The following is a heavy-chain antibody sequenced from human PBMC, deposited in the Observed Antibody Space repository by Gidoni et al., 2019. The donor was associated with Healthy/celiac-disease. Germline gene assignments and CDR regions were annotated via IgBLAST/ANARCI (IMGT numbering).Heavy chain of an antibody. CDR2: IYYSGST. Sequence: QLQLQESGPGLVKPSETLSLTCTVSGGSISSSSYDWGWIRQPPGKGLEWIGSIYYSGSTYYNPSLKSRVTISVDTSKNQFSLKLSSVTAADTAVYYCARHGGIAVAGDWYFDLWGRGTLVTVSS. D-gene: IGHD6-19*01. V-gene: IGHV4-39*01. CDR3: ARHGGIAVAGDWYFDL. CDR1: GGSISSSSYD. J-gene: IGHJ2*01.